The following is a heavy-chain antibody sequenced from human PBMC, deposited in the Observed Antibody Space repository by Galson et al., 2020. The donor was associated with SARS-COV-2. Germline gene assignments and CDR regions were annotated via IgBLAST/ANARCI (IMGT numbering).Heavy chain of an antibody. J-gene: IGHJ4*02. V-gene: IGHV2-70*17. D-gene: IGHD2-15*01. CDR1: GFSLSTSGMC. CDR3: ARSRGTLVGTAAFDY. Sequence: SGPTLVKPTQTLTLTCTFSGFSLSTSGMCVTWIRQPPGKALEWLARIDCDNDKFYSTSLKTRLTISKDTSKNQVVLTMTNMDPVDTAIYYCARSRGTLVGTAAFDYWGQGALVTGSS. CDR2: IDCDNDK.